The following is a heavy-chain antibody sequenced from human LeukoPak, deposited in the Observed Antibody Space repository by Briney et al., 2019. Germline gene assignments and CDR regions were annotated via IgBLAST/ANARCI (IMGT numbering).Heavy chain of an antibody. CDR3: ARAIAAAGYFDY. J-gene: IGHJ4*02. CDR1: GGTFSSYA. V-gene: IGHV1-69*05. CDR2: IIPIFGTA. D-gene: IGHD6-13*01. Sequence: SVKVSCKASGGTFSSYAISWVRQAPGQGLERMGRIIPIFGTANYAQKFQGRVTITTDESTSTAYMELSSLRSEDTAVYYCARAIAAAGYFDYWGQGTLVTVSS.